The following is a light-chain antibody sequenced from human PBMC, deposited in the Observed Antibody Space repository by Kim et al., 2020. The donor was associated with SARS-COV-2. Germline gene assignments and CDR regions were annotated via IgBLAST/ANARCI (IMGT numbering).Light chain of an antibody. V-gene: IGKV3-20*01. Sequence: PPGERAPLSCRASQSVSSSYLAWYQHKPGQAPRLLIYGASSRATGIPDRFSGSGSGTDFTLTISRLEPEDFAVYYCQQYATSPWTFGQGTKVDIK. CDR1: QSVSSSY. J-gene: IGKJ1*01. CDR3: QQYATSPWT. CDR2: GAS.